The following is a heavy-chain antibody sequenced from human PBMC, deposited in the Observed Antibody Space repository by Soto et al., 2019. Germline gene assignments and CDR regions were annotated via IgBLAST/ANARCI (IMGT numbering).Heavy chain of an antibody. J-gene: IGHJ4*02. V-gene: IGHV3-23*01. CDR1: GFTFSTYA. D-gene: IGHD6-13*01. CDR3: AKDRPISSSGQFFEY. CDR2: ITGSGSTT. Sequence: GGSLRLSCAASGFTFSTYAMSWVRQPPGKGLEWVSAITGSGSTTYYADSVKGRFTISRDNSRHTLYLQMDSLRAEDTAVYYCAKDRPISSSGQFFEYWGQGTLVTVSS.